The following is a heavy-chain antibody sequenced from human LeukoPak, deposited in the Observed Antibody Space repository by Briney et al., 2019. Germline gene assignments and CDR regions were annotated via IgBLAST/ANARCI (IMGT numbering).Heavy chain of an antibody. Sequence: GGSLRFSCAVSGFTFSAYGMHWVRQAPGKGLEWVAVISSDGSYQAYADSVKGRFTVFRDSSKNTLYLQLNSLRPEDTGLYYCARERRRDGYNYKDYWGQGTQVSVSS. CDR3: ARERRRDGYNYKDY. CDR2: ISSDGSYQ. CDR1: GFTFSAYG. V-gene: IGHV3-30*04. D-gene: IGHD5-24*01. J-gene: IGHJ4*02.